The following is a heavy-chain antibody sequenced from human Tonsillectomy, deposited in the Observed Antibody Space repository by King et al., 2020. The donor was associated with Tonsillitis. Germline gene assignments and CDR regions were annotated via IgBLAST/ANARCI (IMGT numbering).Heavy chain of an antibody. CDR1: GGSISSYY. CDR2: VYSSGNT. CDR3: ARLISRGWSSDY. Sequence: VQLQESGPGLVKPSETLSLTCTVSGGSISSYYWTWIRQPPGKGLEWIGYVYSSGNTNYNPSLMSRVTISVDTSKNQFSLKLTSVTAADTAVYYCARLISRGWSSDYWGQGTLVTVSS. D-gene: IGHD6-19*01. V-gene: IGHV4-59*01. J-gene: IGHJ4*02.